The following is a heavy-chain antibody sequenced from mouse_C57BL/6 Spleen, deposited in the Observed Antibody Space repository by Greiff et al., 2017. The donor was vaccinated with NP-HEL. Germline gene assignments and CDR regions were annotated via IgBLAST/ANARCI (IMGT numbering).Heavy chain of an antibody. D-gene: IGHD2-4*01. J-gene: IGHJ4*01. Sequence: VHVKQSGAELVRPGASVKLSCTASGFNIKDDYMHWVKQRPEQGLEWIGWIDPENGDTEYASKFQGKATITADTSSNTAYLQLSSLTSEDTAVYYCTTTDYERYYAMDYWGQGTSVTVSS. CDR1: GFNIKDDY. CDR2: IDPENGDT. CDR3: TTTDYERYYAMDY. V-gene: IGHV14-4*01.